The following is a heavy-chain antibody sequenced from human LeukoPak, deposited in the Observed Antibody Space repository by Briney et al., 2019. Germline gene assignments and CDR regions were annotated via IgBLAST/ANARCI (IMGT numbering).Heavy chain of an antibody. Sequence: SETLSLTCAVSGYSISSGYYWGWIRQPPGNGLEWIGSIYHSGSTYYNPSLKSRVTISVDTSKNQFSLKLSSVTAADTAVYYCARASLHSSTSHLFDYWGQGTLVTVSS. CDR3: ARASLHSSTSHLFDY. D-gene: IGHD6-13*01. CDR1: GYSISSGYY. J-gene: IGHJ4*02. V-gene: IGHV4-38-2*01. CDR2: IYHSGST.